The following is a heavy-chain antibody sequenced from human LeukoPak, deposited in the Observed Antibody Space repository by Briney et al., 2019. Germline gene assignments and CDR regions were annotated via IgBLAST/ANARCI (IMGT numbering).Heavy chain of an antibody. CDR2: IYPGDSDT. J-gene: IGHJ4*02. D-gene: IGHD3-10*01. CDR1: GYSFTSYW. Sequence: GESLKISCKGSGYSFTSYWIGWVRQMPGKGLEWMGIIYPGDSDTRSSPSFQGQVTISADKSISTAYLQWSSLKASDTAMYYCATSPITMVRGAFSKTEYYFDYWGQGTLVTVSS. CDR3: ATSPITMVRGAFSKTEYYFDY. V-gene: IGHV5-51*01.